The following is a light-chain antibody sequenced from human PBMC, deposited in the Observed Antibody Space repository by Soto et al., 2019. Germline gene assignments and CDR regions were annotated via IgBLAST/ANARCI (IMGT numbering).Light chain of an antibody. CDR3: RSYTSSSSDY. V-gene: IGLV2-14*01. CDR1: SSDVGAYND. J-gene: IGLJ1*01. Sequence: QSALTQPPSVSGSPGQSITISCTGTSSDVGAYNDVSWYQQHPGKAPKLLVYELSNRPSGVSNRFSGSTSGTTASLTISGLQAEDEADYYCRSYTSSSSDYFGTGTNVTV. CDR2: ELS.